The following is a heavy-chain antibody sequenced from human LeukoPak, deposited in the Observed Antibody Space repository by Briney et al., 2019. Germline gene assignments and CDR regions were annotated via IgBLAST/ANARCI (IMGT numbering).Heavy chain of an antibody. D-gene: IGHD6-19*01. V-gene: IGHV3-23*01. CDR2: ISGSGGST. Sequence: GASLRLSCAASGFTFSSYAMTWVRQAPGKGLEWVSTISGSGGSTHYADSAKGRFTISRDNSKNTLYLQMNSLRAGDTAVYYCAKDRRTDYRGAWYWGQGTLVSVSS. CDR3: AKDRRTDYRGAWY. CDR1: GFTFSSYA. J-gene: IGHJ4*02.